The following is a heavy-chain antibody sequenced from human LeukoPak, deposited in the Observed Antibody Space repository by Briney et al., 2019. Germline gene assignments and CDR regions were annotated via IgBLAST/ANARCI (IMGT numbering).Heavy chain of an antibody. CDR1: GDSVSNNIAT. D-gene: IGHD3-10*01. CDR2: TYFSSRWGN. Sequence: SQTLSLTCAISGDSVSNNIATWNWVRQSPSRGLEWLGRTYFSSRWGNYHAISVKGRIPINPDPSRNQFSLQLNSVTPEDTAVYYCVRDSDDYYWALDFWGQGTPVTVSS. CDR3: VRDSDDYYWALDF. J-gene: IGHJ4*02. V-gene: IGHV6-1*01.